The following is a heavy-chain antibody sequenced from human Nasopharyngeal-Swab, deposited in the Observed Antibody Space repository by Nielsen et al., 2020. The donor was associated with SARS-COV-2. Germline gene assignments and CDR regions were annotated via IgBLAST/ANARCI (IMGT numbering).Heavy chain of an antibody. CDR3: ARYFPRPLDFWNHLSVSHLLYYYGMDV. D-gene: IGHD3-3*01. CDR1: GFTFSSYW. CDR2: INRDGSST. J-gene: IGHJ6*02. V-gene: IGHV3-74*01. Sequence: GGSLRLSCAASGFTFSSYWMHWVRQDPGKGLVWVSRINRDGSSTSYADSVKGRFTISRDNAKNTLYLQMNSLRAEDTAVYYCARYFPRPLDFWNHLSVSHLLYYYGMDVWGQGTTVTVSS.